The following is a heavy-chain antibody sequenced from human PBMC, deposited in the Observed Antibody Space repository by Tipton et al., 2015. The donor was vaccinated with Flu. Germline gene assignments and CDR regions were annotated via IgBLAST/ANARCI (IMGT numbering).Heavy chain of an antibody. J-gene: IGHJ4*02. Sequence: QLVQSGGGLVKPGGYLRLSCAASGFTFSDDYMSWIRQAPGKGLEWISHISSSGSTINYADSVKGRFTISRDNAKNSLYLQMNSLRAEDTAVYYCAKVIPELVAGLDYWGQGTLVTVP. CDR2: ISSSGSTI. D-gene: IGHD6-19*01. CDR1: GFTFSDDY. V-gene: IGHV3-11*01. CDR3: AKVIPELVAGLDY.